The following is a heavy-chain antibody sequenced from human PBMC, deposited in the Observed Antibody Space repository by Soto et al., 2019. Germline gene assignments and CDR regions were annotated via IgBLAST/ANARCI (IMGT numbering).Heavy chain of an antibody. CDR1: GFIFSAYG. CDR2: ISYDGTNA. J-gene: IGHJ4*02. CDR3: AKARQGYAYGPDY. V-gene: IGHV3-30*18. Sequence: QVQLVESGGGVVQPGRSLRLSCTASGFIFSAYGLHWVRQPPGKGLEWVAVISYDGTNAYYADSVKGRFTISRDDCKNTVYLQMTSLRGEDTAVYYCAKARQGYAYGPDYWGQGTLVTVSS. D-gene: IGHD2-15*01.